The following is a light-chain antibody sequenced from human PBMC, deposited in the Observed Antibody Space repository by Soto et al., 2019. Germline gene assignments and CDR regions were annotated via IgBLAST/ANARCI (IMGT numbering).Light chain of an antibody. V-gene: IGKV1-5*03. CDR1: QSISSW. Sequence: DIQMTQSPSTLSASVGDRVTITGRASQSISSWLAWYQQKPGKAPKLLIYKASSLESGVPSRFSGSGSGTEFTLTISSLQPDDFATYYCQQYNSYPGTFGQGTKVDIK. J-gene: IGKJ1*01. CDR2: KAS. CDR3: QQYNSYPGT.